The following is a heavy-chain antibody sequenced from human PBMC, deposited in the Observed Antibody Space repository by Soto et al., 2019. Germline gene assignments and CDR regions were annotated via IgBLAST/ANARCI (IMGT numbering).Heavy chain of an antibody. CDR3: ARDRTYNWFDP. Sequence: GASVKVSCKASGYTFTSYNINWVRQATGQGLEWMGWMNPNSGNTGYAQEFQGRVTMTRNTSISTAYMELSSLRFEDTAVYYCARDRTYNWFDPWGRGTLVTVSS. V-gene: IGHV1-8*01. CDR2: MNPNSGNT. J-gene: IGHJ5*02. CDR1: GYTFTSYN.